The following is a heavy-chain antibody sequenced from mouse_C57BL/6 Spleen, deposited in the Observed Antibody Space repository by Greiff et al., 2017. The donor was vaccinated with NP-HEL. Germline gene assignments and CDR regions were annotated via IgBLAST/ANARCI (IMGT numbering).Heavy chain of an antibody. CDR1: GYTFTSYG. J-gene: IGHJ3*01. CDR2: IYPRSGNT. Sequence: VQRQQSGGEGARPGASVKLSCKASGYTFTSYGISWVKQRTGQGLEWIGEIYPRSGNTYYNEKFKGKATLTADISSSTAYMELRSLTSEDSAVYFCASGDGYAWFAYWGQGTLVTVSA. V-gene: IGHV1-81*01. D-gene: IGHD2-2*01. CDR3: ASGDGYAWFAY.